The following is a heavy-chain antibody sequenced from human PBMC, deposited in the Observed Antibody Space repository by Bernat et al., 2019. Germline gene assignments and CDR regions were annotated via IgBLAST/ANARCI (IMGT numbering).Heavy chain of an antibody. V-gene: IGHV1-18*01. CDR2: ISAYNGNT. CDR1: GYTFTSYG. Sequence: QVQLVQSGAEVKKPGASVKVSCKASGYTFTSYGISWVRQAPGQGLEWMGWISAYNGNTNYAQKLQGRVTMTTDTTTSTAYMELRSLRCDDTAVYYCARDYDPGDSSGPEPPYFQHGGQGTLVTVSS. CDR3: ARDYDPGDSSGPEPPYFQH. D-gene: IGHD3-22*01. J-gene: IGHJ1*01.